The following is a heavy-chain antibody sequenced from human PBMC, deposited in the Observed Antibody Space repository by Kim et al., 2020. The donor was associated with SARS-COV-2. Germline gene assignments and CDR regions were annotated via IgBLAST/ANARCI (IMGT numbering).Heavy chain of an antibody. D-gene: IGHD5-18*01. V-gene: IGHV1-8*01. CDR1: GYTFTSYA. CDR2: MNPNSGTT. Sequence: ASVKVSCKASGYTFTSYAINWVRQATGQGLEWMGWMNPNSGTTGYAQKFQGRVTMTRNTSISTAYMELSSLRSEDTAVYYCARVRSLSRTWIQLWLRGDYYYGMDVWGQATTLTVSS. CDR3: ARVRSLSRTWIQLWLRGDYYYGMDV. J-gene: IGHJ6*02.